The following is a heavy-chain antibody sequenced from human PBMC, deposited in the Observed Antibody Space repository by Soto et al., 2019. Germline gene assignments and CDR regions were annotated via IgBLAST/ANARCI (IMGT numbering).Heavy chain of an antibody. V-gene: IGHV1-69*13. CDR2: IIPIFGTA. CDR1: GGSFSSYA. CDR3: ASGGGDGYKKPEYFQN. D-gene: IGHD3-16*01. Sequence: VKRSGKASGGSFSSYAISWVRRAPGQGLEWMGGIIPIFGTANYAQKFQGRVTITADKSTSTAYMELSSLRSEGTAVYYCASGGGDGYKKPEYFQNWGQGTLVTVYS. J-gene: IGHJ1*01.